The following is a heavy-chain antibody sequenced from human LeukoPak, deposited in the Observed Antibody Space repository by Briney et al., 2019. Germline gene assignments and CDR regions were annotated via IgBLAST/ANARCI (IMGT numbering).Heavy chain of an antibody. V-gene: IGHV4-59*08. J-gene: IGHJ5*02. Sequence: SETLSLTCTVSGGSISSYYRSWIRQPPGKGLEWIGYIYYSGSTNYNPSLKSRVTISVDTSKNQFSLKLSSVTAADTAVYYCAAYTIFGVVTSKRVGNWFGPWGQGTLVTVSS. CDR2: IYYSGST. D-gene: IGHD3-3*01. CDR1: GGSISSYY. CDR3: AAYTIFGVVTSKRVGNWFGP.